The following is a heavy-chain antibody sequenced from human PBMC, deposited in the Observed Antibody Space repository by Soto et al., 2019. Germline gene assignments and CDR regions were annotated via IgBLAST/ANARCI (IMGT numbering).Heavy chain of an antibody. J-gene: IGHJ4*02. V-gene: IGHV1-24*01. CDR1: GYTLTDLS. Sequence: ASVKVSCKVSGYTLTDLSMHWVRQAPGKGLEWMGGFDPEEGKTVYAQRFQGRLTMTGDTSTDTRYMELHSLTSDDTAVYYCAIKLGYFDXWGQRTLVTVSS. D-gene: IGHD6-6*01. CDR3: AIKLGYFDX. CDR2: FDPEEGKT.